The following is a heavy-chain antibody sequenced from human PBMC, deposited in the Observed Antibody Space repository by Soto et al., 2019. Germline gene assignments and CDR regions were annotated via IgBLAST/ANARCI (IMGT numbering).Heavy chain of an antibody. J-gene: IGHJ6*02. V-gene: IGHV3-23*01. CDR2: TSGSGIST. CDR1: GFTFSTYP. CDR3: VKPPVITASYYYYDMDV. Sequence: GGSLRPSCAASGFTFSTYPMSWVRQPPGKGLEWVSGTSGSGISTYYTDSVKGRFTISRDNSKNTVFLQMNSLRDEDTAVYYCVKPPVITASYYYYDMDVWGQGTTVTVSS. D-gene: IGHD4-4*01.